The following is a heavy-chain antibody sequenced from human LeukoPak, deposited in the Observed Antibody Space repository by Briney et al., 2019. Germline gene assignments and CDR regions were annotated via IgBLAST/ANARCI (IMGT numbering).Heavy chain of an antibody. D-gene: IGHD3-10*01. J-gene: IGHJ3*02. CDR3: VRDRYGSGRTDAFDI. Sequence: GGSLRLSCAASGLTISNYWMHWVRQGPGEGLMWVSRINSEGSATSYADSVKGRFTISRDNAKNTLFLQMDSLRADDTAVYYCVRDRYGSGRTDAFDIWGQGTMVTVSS. CDR2: INSEGSAT. CDR1: GLTISNYW. V-gene: IGHV3-74*01.